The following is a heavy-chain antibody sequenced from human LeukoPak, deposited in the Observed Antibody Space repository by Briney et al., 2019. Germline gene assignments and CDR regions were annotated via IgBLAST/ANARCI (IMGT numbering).Heavy chain of an antibody. V-gene: IGHV1-69*13. J-gene: IGHJ4*02. CDR3: ARSTTPVRGYRPRFDY. CDR1: GGTFSSYA. D-gene: IGHD5-18*01. CDR2: IIPIFGTA. Sequence: SVKVSCKASGGTFSSYAISWVRQAPGQGLEWRGGIIPIFGTANYAQKFQGRVTITADESTSTAYMELSSLRSEDTAVYYCARSTTPVRGYRPRFDYWGQGTLVTVSS.